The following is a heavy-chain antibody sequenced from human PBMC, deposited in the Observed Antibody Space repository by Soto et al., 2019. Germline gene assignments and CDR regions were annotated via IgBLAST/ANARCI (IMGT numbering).Heavy chain of an antibody. Sequence: ASVKVSCKASGYSFTTYGIFWVRQAPGQGLEWMGWISPYNGKTNFAQNLQGRVSMTTDTSTTTAYMELRSLRSDDTAVYYCARPYDSSQSPRFDYWGQGTLVTVSS. CDR2: ISPYNGKT. D-gene: IGHD3-22*01. J-gene: IGHJ4*02. CDR1: GYSFTTYG. CDR3: ARPYDSSQSPRFDY. V-gene: IGHV1-18*01.